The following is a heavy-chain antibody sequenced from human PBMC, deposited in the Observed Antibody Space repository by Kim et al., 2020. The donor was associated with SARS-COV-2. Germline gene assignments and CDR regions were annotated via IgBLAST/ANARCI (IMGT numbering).Heavy chain of an antibody. Sequence: GGSLRLSCEGFGFMFDDYGMSWVRQAPGKGLEWVSGISDNGVTTTYADSVKGRFTISRDNAKNSLYLQMNNVRAEDTAFYYCARGSHIYYNDYWGPGTLVTVAS. CDR2: ISDNGVTT. CDR1: GFMFDDYG. D-gene: IGHD2-15*01. V-gene: IGHV3-20*04. CDR3: ARGSHIYYNDY. J-gene: IGHJ4*02.